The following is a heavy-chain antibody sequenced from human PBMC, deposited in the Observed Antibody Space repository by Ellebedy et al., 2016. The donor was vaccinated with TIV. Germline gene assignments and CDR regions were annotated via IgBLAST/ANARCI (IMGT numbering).Heavy chain of an antibody. CDR1: GFIFESYA. J-gene: IGHJ6*02. CDR3: AKDQGYSAGWSLGYYYYGMDV. Sequence: SLKISXAASGFIFESYAMHWVRQAPGKGLEWVSGVNWNGADIGYAASVKGRFTISRDNAKNSLYLEMNNLRGEDTALYYCAKDQGYSAGWSLGYYYYGMDVWGQGTTVTVSS. CDR2: VNWNGADI. D-gene: IGHD1-26*01. V-gene: IGHV3-9*01.